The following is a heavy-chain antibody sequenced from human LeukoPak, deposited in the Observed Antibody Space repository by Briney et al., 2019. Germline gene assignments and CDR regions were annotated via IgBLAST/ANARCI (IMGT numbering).Heavy chain of an antibody. D-gene: IGHD2-2*01. Sequence: ASVKVSCKASGYTFTSYGFSWVRQAPGQGLEWMGWISAYNGNTNYAQKLQGRVTMTTDTSTSTAYMELRSLRSDDTAVYYCASPSIPLGYCSSTSCYYYMDVWGKGTTVTVSS. V-gene: IGHV1-18*01. J-gene: IGHJ6*03. CDR1: GYTFTSYG. CDR3: ASPSIPLGYCSSTSCYYYMDV. CDR2: ISAYNGNT.